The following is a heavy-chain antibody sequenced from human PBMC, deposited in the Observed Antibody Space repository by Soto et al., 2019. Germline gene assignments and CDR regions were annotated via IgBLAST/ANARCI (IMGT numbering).Heavy chain of an antibody. Sequence: SVKVSCKASGGTFSSYAISWVRQAPGQGLEWMGGVIPIFGTANYAQKFQGRVTITADESTSTAYMELSSLRSEDTAVYYCARRGTVVTDYYFYCMDVWGQVTTVTACS. CDR2: VIPIFGTA. D-gene: IGHD2-15*01. CDR1: GGTFSSYA. CDR3: ARRGTVVTDYYFYCMDV. J-gene: IGHJ6*02. V-gene: IGHV1-69*13.